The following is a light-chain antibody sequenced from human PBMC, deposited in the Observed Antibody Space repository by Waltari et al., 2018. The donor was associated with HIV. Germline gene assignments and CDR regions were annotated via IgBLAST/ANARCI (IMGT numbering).Light chain of an antibody. CDR1: SHNNGAAYH. Sequence: QSVLTQPPSVSGAPRQRVTISCTGSSHNNGAAYHVHSYQQVPGTAPKLLIYGNNNRPSGVPDRFSASKSGASPSLAITGLQAEDEADYYCQSYDSSLTGSVFGGGTKLTVL. CDR3: QSYDSSLTGSV. V-gene: IGLV1-40*01. J-gene: IGLJ3*02. CDR2: GNN.